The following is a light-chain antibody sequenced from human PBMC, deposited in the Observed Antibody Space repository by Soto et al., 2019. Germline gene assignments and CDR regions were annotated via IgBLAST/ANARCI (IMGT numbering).Light chain of an antibody. CDR1: RSIGRF. J-gene: IGKJ1*01. V-gene: IGKV1-5*01. Sequence: IQMNQSPSTLSASVGDRVTITFRASRSIGRFLAWYQHQPGKAPKLLIYDASTLESGVPSRFSGTGSGTEFTFSITSLQPEDFGTYYCQQCYMGWTFGQGTKVDIK. CDR2: DAS. CDR3: QQCYMGWT.